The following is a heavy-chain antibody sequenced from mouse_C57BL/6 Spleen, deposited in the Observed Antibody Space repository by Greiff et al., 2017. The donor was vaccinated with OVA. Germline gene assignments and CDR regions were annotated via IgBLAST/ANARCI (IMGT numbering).Heavy chain of an antibody. CDR1: GYTFTSYW. J-gene: IGHJ3*01. V-gene: IGHV1-64*01. Sequence: QVHVKQPGAELVKPGASVKLSCKASGYTFTSYWMHWVKQRPGQGLEWIGMIHPNSGSTNYNEKFKSKATLTVDKSSSTAYMQLSSLTSEDSAVYYCARGDGYYEGAWFAYWGQGTLVTVSA. CDR3: ARGDGYYEGAWFAY. D-gene: IGHD2-3*01. CDR2: IHPNSGST.